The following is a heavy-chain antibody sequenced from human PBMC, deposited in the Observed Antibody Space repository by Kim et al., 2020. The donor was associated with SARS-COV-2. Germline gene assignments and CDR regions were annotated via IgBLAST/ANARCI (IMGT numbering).Heavy chain of an antibody. CDR3: ARVLSSWGYYYYGMDV. Sequence: SVKGRFTISRDNAKNSLYLQMNSLRAEDTALYYCARVLSSWGYYYYGMDVWGQGTTVTVSS. D-gene: IGHD6-13*01. V-gene: IGHV3-9*01. J-gene: IGHJ6*02.